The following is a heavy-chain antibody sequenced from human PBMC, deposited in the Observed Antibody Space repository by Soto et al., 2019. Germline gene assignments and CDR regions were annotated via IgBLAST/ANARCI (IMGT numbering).Heavy chain of an antibody. V-gene: IGHV3-30*18. CDR1: GFTFSNYA. CDR2: ISSDGSEK. Sequence: GGSLRLSCVASGFTFSNYAMHWVRQAPGKGLGRVAVISSDGSEKYYLDSVRDRFTISRDNSKNTLYLQMNNLRPEDTAMYYCANSWTTLTTGFDFWGQEALVTVSS. D-gene: IGHD4-17*01. CDR3: ANSWTTLTTGFDF. J-gene: IGHJ4*02.